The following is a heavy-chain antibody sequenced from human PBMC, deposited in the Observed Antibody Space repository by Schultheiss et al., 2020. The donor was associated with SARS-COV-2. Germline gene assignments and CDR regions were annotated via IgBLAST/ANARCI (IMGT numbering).Heavy chain of an antibody. CDR1: GFTFSSYS. CDR3: ARVGYYDSSGYTFDY. Sequence: GGSLRLSCAASGFTFSSYSMNWVRQAPGKGLEWVSYISSSSSTIYYADSVKGRFTISRDNAKNSLYLQMNSLRAEDTAVYYCARVGYYDSSGYTFDYWGQGTLVTVSS. D-gene: IGHD3-22*01. V-gene: IGHV3-48*04. CDR2: ISSSSSTI. J-gene: IGHJ4*02.